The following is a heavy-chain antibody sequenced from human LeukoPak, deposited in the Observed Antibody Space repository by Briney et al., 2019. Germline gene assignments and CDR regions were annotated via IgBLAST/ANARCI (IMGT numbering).Heavy chain of an antibody. CDR1: GLTFSSYG. CDR3: ARGDWNDRNDD. V-gene: IGHV3-21*01. J-gene: IGHJ4*02. Sequence: PGGSLRLSCVASGLTFSSYGMNWVRQAPGKGLEWVSGISGSGGSTYYADSVNGRFTISRDNAKNSLYLQMNSLRAEDTAVYYCARGDWNDRNDDWGQGTLVTVSS. CDR2: ISGSGGST. D-gene: IGHD1-1*01.